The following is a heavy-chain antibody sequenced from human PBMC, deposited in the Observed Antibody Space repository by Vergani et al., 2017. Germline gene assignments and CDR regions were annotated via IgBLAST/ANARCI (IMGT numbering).Heavy chain of an antibody. V-gene: IGHV1-8*01. CDR1: GYTFTSYD. J-gene: IGHJ6*03. D-gene: IGHD3-10*01. Sequence: QVQLVQSGAEVKKPGASVKVSCKASGYTFTSYDINWVRQATGQGLEWMGWMNPNSGNTGYAQKFQGRVTMTRNTSISTAYMELSSLRSEDTAVYYCARGVRFVELFGTNYYYYYYMDVWGKGTTVTVSS. CDR2: MNPNSGNT. CDR3: ARGVRFVELFGTNYYYYYYMDV.